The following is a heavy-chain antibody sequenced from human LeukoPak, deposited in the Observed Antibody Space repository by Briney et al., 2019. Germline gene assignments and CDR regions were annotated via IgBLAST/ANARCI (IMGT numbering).Heavy chain of an antibody. D-gene: IGHD3-10*01. V-gene: IGHV4-39*07. CDR2: IYYSGST. CDR3: ARVFGYYGSGSSFDY. CDR1: GGSISSSGYY. Sequence: SETLSLTCTVSGGSISSSGYYWGWIRQPPGKGLDWIGSIYYSGSTYYNPSLMSRVTISVDTSKNQFSLKLNSVTAADTAVYYCARVFGYYGSGSSFDYWGQGTLVTVSS. J-gene: IGHJ4*02.